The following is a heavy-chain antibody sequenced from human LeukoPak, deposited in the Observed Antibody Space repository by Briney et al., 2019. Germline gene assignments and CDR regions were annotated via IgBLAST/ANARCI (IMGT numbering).Heavy chain of an antibody. V-gene: IGHV3-23*01. D-gene: IGHD5-12*01. CDR2: VSGNGGDT. CDR1: GFTFNDFA. Sequence: GGSLRLSCAASGFTFNDFAMSWVRQAPGKGLEWVSAVSGNGGDTFYADSVKGRFTISRDNSKNTLYLQLNSLRAEDTAVYYCAKDFSKVGSSGYDVYYFDYWGQGTLVTVSS. J-gene: IGHJ4*02. CDR3: AKDFSKVGSSGYDVYYFDY.